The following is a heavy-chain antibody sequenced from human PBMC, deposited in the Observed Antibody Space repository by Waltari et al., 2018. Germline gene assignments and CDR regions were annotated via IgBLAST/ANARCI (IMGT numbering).Heavy chain of an antibody. V-gene: IGHV3-30-3*01. J-gene: IGHJ4*02. CDR3: ARVRYSGYDYGYYFDY. D-gene: IGHD5-12*01. CDR2: ISYDGSNK. CDR1: GFTFRSHA. Sequence: QVQLVESGGGVVQPGSSLSLSCAAPGFTFRSHALHWVRPAPGKGLEWVAVISYDGSNKYYADSVKGRFTISRDNSKNTLYLQMNSLRAEDTAVYYCARVRYSGYDYGYYFDYWGQGTLVTVSS.